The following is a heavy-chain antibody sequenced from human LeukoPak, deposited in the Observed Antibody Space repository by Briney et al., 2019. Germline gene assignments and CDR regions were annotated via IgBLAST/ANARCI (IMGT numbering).Heavy chain of an antibody. CDR2: ISYDGSNK. CDR1: GFTFSSYG. D-gene: IGHD3-22*01. CDR3: AKEAYYDSSGYYSS. J-gene: IGHJ4*02. Sequence: GGSLRLSCAASGFTFSSYGMHCVRQAPGKGLEWVAVISYDGSNKYYADSVKGRFTISRDNSKNTLYLQMNSLRAEDTAVYYCAKEAYYDSSGYYSSWGQGTLVTVSS. V-gene: IGHV3-30*18.